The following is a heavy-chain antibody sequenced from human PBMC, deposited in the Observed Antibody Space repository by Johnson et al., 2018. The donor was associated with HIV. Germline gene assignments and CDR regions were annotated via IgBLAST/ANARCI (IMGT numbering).Heavy chain of an antibody. CDR3: ARDVKVCAFDI. J-gene: IGHJ3*02. CDR1: GFTVTSNY. Sequence: VQLVESGGGLVQPGGSLRLSCAVSGFTVTSNYMTWVRQAPGKGLEWVSVIYSAGSTCAADAVKGRFTISRDNSKNTLYLKMNSLRAEDTAVYYCARDVKVCAFDIWGQGTMVTVSS. CDR2: IYSAGST. D-gene: IGHD3-16*01. V-gene: IGHV3-66*01.